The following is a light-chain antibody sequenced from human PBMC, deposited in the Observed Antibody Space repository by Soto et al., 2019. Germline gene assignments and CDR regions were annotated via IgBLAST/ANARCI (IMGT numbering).Light chain of an antibody. CDR3: QHYNSYSQFS. Sequence: DIQMTQSPPTLSASVGDRVTITCRASQSINNWLAWYQQKPGKAPKLLIYKASTLENEVPSRFSGSGSGTEFTLTIGCRQPDDFATYYCQHYNSYSQFSFGPGTKVDIK. CDR2: KAS. V-gene: IGKV1-5*03. CDR1: QSINNW. J-gene: IGKJ3*01.